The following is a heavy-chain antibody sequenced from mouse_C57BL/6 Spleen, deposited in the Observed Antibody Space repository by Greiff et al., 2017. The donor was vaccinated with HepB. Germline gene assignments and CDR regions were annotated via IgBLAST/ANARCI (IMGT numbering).Heavy chain of an antibody. J-gene: IGHJ1*03. D-gene: IGHD2-5*01. CDR1: GYTFTSYW. V-gene: IGHV1-7*01. CDR2: INPSSGYT. Sequence: VKLLESGAELAKPGASVKLSCKASGYTFTSYWMHWVKQRPGQGLEWIGYINPSSGYTKYNQKFKDKATLTADKSSSTAYMQLSSLTYEDSAVYYCARLNSNYDWYFDVWGTGTTVTVSS. CDR3: ARLNSNYDWYFDV.